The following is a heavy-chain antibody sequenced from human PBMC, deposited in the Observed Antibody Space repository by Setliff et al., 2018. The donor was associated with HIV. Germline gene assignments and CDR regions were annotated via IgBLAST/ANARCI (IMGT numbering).Heavy chain of an antibody. Sequence: PGGSLRLSCAASGFTFSSYAMSWVRQAPGKGLEWVSAISGSGGNTYYADSVKGRFTISRDNSKNTLYLQMNSLRAEDTAVYYCAKASPATITMIVVITLGDFDYWGQGTLVTAPQ. CDR3: AKASPATITMIVVITLGDFDY. J-gene: IGHJ4*02. D-gene: IGHD3-22*01. CDR2: ISGSGGNT. V-gene: IGHV3-23*01. CDR1: GFTFSSYA.